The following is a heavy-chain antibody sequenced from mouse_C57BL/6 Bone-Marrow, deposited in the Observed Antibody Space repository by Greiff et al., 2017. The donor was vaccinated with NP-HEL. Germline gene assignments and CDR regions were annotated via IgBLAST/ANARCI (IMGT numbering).Heavy chain of an antibody. V-gene: IGHV1-85*01. CDR3: ARWERTTVVAHWYFDV. J-gene: IGHJ1*03. D-gene: IGHD1-1*01. CDR2: IYPRDGST. CDR1: GYTFTSYD. Sequence: VKLQESGPELVKPGASVKLSCKASGYTFTSYDINWVKQRPGQGLEWIGWIYPRDGSTKYNEKFKGKATLTVDTSSSTAYMELHSLTSEDSAVYFCARWERTTVVAHWYFDVWGTGTTVTVSS.